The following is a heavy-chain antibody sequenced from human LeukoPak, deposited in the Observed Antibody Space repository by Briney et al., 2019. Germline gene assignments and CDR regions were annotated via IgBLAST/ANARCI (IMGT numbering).Heavy chain of an antibody. CDR3: ARDNEMAVDPVLGPFIVVVPAALDY. CDR1: GFTFDDYG. J-gene: IGHJ4*02. CDR2: INWNSDSI. V-gene: IGHV3-20*04. D-gene: IGHD2-2*01. Sequence: GGSLRLSCAASGFTFDDYGMSWVRQAPGKGLEWVSGINWNSDSIGYADSVKGRFTTSRDNAKNSLYLQMNSLRAEDTAVYYCARDNEMAVDPVLGPFIVVVPAALDYWGQGTLVTVSS.